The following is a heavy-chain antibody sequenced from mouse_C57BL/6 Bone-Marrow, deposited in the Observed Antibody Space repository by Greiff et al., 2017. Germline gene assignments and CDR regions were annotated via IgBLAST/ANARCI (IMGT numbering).Heavy chain of an antibody. CDR3: AREGNWDGLYAMDY. J-gene: IGHJ4*01. CDR2: IHPNSGST. Sequence: QVQLQQPGAELVKPGASVKLSCKASGYTFTSYWMHWVKQRPGQGLEWIGMIHPNSGSTNYNEKFKSKATLTVDKSSSTAYMQLSSLTSEDSAVYYCAREGNWDGLYAMDYWGQGTSVTVSS. CDR1: GYTFTSYW. V-gene: IGHV1-64*01. D-gene: IGHD4-1*01.